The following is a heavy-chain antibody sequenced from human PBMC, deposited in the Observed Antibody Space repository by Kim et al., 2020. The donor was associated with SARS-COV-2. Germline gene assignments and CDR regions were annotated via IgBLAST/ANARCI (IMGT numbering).Heavy chain of an antibody. D-gene: IGHD6-13*01. CDR2: ISGDGGST. CDR1: GFTFDDYA. V-gene: IGHV3-43*02. CDR3: AKDIYSSSWLNKDYYYYGMDV. Sequence: GGSLRLSCAASGFTFDDYAMHWVRQAPGKGLEWVSLISGDGGSTYYADSVKGRFTISRDNSKNSLYLQMNSLRTEDTALYYCAKDIYSSSWLNKDYYYYGMDVWGQGTTVTVSS. J-gene: IGHJ6*02.